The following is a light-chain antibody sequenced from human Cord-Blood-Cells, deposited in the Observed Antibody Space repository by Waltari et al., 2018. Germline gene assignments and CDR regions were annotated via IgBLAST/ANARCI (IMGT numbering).Light chain of an antibody. CDR1: SSDVGGYNY. Sequence: QSALTQPASVSGSPGQSITISCTGTSSDVGGYNYVSWYQQHPGKAPKLMIYDGSNLPSGVSNRFSGSKSGNTASLTISELQAEDEADYYCSSYTSSSTVVFGGGTKLTVL. CDR2: DGS. J-gene: IGLJ2*01. V-gene: IGLV2-14*01. CDR3: SSYTSSSTVV.